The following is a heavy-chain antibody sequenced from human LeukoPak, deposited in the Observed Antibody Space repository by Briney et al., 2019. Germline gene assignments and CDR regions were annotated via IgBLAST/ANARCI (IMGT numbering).Heavy chain of an antibody. Sequence: SETLSLTCAVYGESFSGYYWSWIRQPPGKGLEWIGEINHSGSTNYNPSLKSRVTISVDTSKNQFSLKLSSVTAADTAVYYCARATYYYGSGSYRGYFQHWGQGTLVTVSS. CDR3: ARATYYYGSGSYRGYFQH. CDR1: GESFSGYY. J-gene: IGHJ1*01. D-gene: IGHD3-10*01. V-gene: IGHV4-34*01. CDR2: INHSGST.